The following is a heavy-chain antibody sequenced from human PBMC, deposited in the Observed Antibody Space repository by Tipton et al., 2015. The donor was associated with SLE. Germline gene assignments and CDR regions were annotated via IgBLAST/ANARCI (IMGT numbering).Heavy chain of an antibody. Sequence: SLRLSCAASGFTFSNFWMQWVRQAPGKGLESVAYINDVGTAMYYADSVKGRFTISRDNAKNSFYLQMDSLRGDDTAVYYCARQRGTWYFDFWGPGTLVSVSS. V-gene: IGHV3-11*04. D-gene: IGHD6-25*01. CDR3: ARQRGTWYFDF. CDR2: INDVGTAM. CDR1: GFTFSNFW. J-gene: IGHJ4*02.